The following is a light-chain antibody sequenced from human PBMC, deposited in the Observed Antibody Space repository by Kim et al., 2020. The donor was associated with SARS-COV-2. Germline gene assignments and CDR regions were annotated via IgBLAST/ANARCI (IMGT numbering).Light chain of an antibody. J-gene: IGKJ2*01. CDR3: QQSYSIPYT. CDR2: AAS. V-gene: IGKV1-39*01. Sequence: DIQMTQSPSSLSASVGDRVTITCRASQRFSKYLSWYQQKPGKVPKLLIYAASTLQSGVPSRFSGSGSGTDFTLTISNLQPEDFATYYCQQSYSIPYTFGQGTKLEIK. CDR1: QRFSKY.